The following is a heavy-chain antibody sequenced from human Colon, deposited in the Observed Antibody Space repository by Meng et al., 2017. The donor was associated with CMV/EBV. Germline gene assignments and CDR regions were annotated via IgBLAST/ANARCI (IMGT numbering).Heavy chain of an antibody. CDR3: AKDFRGAGDS. CDR2: IRDQAASYST. Sequence: GGSLRLSCAASGFSFSDNYMDWSRQAPGKGLECVGRIRDQAASYSTDYAASVKGRFTISRDDSKNLLFLQMNSLKVEDTAVYYCAKDFRGAGDSWGQGTPVTVSS. CDR1: GFSFSDNY. D-gene: IGHD4-17*01. V-gene: IGHV3-72*01. J-gene: IGHJ4*02.